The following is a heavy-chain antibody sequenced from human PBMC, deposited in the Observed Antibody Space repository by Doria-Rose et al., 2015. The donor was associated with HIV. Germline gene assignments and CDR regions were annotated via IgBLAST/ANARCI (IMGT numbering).Heavy chain of an antibody. CDR3: ARIKSSRWYHKYYFDF. D-gene: IGHD6-13*01. J-gene: IGHJ4*02. V-gene: IGHV2-26*01. CDR2: IFSDDER. Sequence: QITLKESGPVLVKPTETLTLTCTVSGVSLRSPGMGVSRIRQPPGKALEWLANIFSDDERSYKTSLKSRLNISRGTSKSQVVLTMTDMDPVDTATYYCARIKSSRWYHKYYFDFWGQGTLVIVSA. CDR1: GVSLRSPGMG.